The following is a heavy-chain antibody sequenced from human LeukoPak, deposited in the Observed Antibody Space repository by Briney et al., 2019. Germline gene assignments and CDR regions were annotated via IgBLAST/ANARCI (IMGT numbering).Heavy chain of an antibody. J-gene: IGHJ3*02. CDR1: GFTFSSYA. CDR3: AKARVLTVAYDAFDT. CDR2: ISGSGGST. D-gene: IGHD6-19*01. Sequence: GGSLRLSCAASGFTFSSYAMSWVRQAPGKGLEWVSAISGSGGSTYYADSVKGRFTISRDNSKNTLYLQMNSLRAEDTAVYYCAKARVLTVAYDAFDTWGQGTMVTVSS. V-gene: IGHV3-23*01.